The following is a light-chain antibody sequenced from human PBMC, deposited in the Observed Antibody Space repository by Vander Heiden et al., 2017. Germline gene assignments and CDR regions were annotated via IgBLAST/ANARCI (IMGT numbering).Light chain of an antibody. V-gene: IGLV3-21*03. Sequence: SYVLTQPPSVSVAPGKTARITCGGYNIESKSVHWYQQKPGQAPVWGGCDDSDRPSGIPARFSGYNSGKKETRNISRVEAGDEADDYWQVWDSRSAQWVFGGGTNLTVL. CDR2: DDS. CDR1: NIESKS. J-gene: IGLJ2*01. CDR3: QVWDSRSAQWV.